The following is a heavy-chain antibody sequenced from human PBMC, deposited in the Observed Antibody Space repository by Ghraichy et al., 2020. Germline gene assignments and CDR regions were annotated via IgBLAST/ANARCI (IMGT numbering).Heavy chain of an antibody. CDR2: INPNSGGP. CDR3: TREDF. Sequence: ASVKVSCKASGYTFTGYYLHWVRQTPGQGLEWMGWINPNSGGPNYAQNFQGRVTMTTDTSITTAYMELSGLTSDDTAVYYCTREDFWGQGTLVTVSS. J-gene: IGHJ4*02. V-gene: IGHV1-2*02. CDR1: GYTFTGYY.